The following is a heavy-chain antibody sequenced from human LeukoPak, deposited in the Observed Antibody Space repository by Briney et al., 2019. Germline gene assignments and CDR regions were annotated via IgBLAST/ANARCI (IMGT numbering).Heavy chain of an antibody. CDR2: ISYDGSNK. V-gene: IGHV3-30-3*01. D-gene: IGHD1-26*01. CDR3: ARDRVGATDYFDY. Sequence: GGPLRLSCAASGFTFSSYAMHWVRQAPGKGLEWVAVISYDGSNKYYADSVKGRFTISRDNSKNTLYLQMNSLRAEDTAVYYCARDRVGATDYFDYWGQGTLVTVSS. CDR1: GFTFSSYA. J-gene: IGHJ4*02.